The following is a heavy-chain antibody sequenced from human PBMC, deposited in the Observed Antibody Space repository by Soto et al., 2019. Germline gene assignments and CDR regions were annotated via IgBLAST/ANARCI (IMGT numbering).Heavy chain of an antibody. CDR1: GFSLSTSGVG. J-gene: IGHJ4*02. CDR3: AHRRVTMVRGVTKDPFDY. Sequence: QITLKESGPTLVKPTQTLTLTCTFSGFSLSTSGVGLGWIRQPPGKALEWLALIYWDDDKRYSPSLKSRLTITKDTSKNQVVLTMTNMDPVDTATYYCAHRRVTMVRGVTKDPFDYWGQGTLVTVSS. D-gene: IGHD3-10*01. V-gene: IGHV2-5*02. CDR2: IYWDDDK.